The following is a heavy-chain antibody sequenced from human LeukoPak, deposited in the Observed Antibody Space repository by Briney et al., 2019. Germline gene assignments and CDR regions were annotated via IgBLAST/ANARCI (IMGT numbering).Heavy chain of an antibody. J-gene: IGHJ6*02. CDR2: ISDSGANK. Sequence: PGGSLRLPCAASGFTFSIYSVNWVRQAPGKGLEWVSLISDSGANKHYAASVKGRFTISRDNSKNTLSLQMNRLRPEDTAVYYCAKDVRVGGGGMDVWGQGTPVTVSS. D-gene: IGHD1-26*01. V-gene: IGHV3-23*01. CDR3: AKDVRVGGGGMDV. CDR1: GFTFSIYS.